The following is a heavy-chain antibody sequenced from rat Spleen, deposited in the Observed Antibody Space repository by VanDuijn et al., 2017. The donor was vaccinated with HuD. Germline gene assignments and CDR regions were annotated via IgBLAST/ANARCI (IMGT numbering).Heavy chain of an antibody. CDR2: IIYDVSNT. J-gene: IGHJ2*01. CDR1: GFTFSDYA. Sequence: EVQLVESGGGLVQPGNSLKLSCAASGFTFSDYAMTWVRQSPKKGLEWVANIIYDVSNTYHRDTVKGRFTISRDNAKSTLYLQMDSLRSDDTATYYCAKLSGKYYGYNYFDYWGQGVMVTVSP. V-gene: IGHV5-17*01. D-gene: IGHD1-9*01. CDR3: AKLSGKYYGYNYFDY.